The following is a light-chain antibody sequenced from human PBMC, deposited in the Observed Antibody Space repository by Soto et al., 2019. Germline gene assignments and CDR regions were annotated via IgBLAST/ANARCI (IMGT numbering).Light chain of an antibody. V-gene: IGKV1-16*02. CDR1: QVISNY. CDR2: AAS. CDR3: QQYFTYPLT. J-gene: IGKJ4*01. Sequence: DIQMTQSPSSVSASVGDTLTVTCRASQVISNYLAWFQQKPGKAPKSLIYAASRLHSGVPSKFSGSGFATNFTLTISSLQPEDFATYYCQQYFTYPLTFGGGTKVEI.